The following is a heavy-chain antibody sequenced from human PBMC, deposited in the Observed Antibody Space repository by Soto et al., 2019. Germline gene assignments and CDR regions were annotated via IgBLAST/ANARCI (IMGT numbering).Heavy chain of an antibody. CDR3: AKNQGVELVPLATVDWFDP. CDR2: ISGSGFKK. J-gene: IGHJ5*02. CDR1: GCLFETFC. D-gene: IGHD1-26*01. Sequence: GGSLILSCAPSGCLFETFCLIWVRQAPGKGLEWISSISGSGFKKYYADSVKGRFTISRDNSKSTVYLELNNLSAEDTAVYHCAKNQGVELVPLATVDWFDPWGQGAVVTV. V-gene: IGHV3-23*01.